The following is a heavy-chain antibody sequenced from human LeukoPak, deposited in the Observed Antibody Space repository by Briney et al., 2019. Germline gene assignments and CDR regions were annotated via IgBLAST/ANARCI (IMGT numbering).Heavy chain of an antibody. CDR3: AKGDSSGYYYYGYYFDY. CDR1: GFTFSSYA. D-gene: IGHD3-22*01. CDR2: ISGSGGST. V-gene: IGHV3-23*01. J-gene: IGHJ4*02. Sequence: PGGSLRLSCAASGFTFSSYAMTWVRQAPGKGLEWVSAISGSGGSTYYADSVKGRFTISRDNSKNTLYLQMNSLRAEDTAVYYCAKGDSSGYYYYGYYFDYWGQGTLVTVSS.